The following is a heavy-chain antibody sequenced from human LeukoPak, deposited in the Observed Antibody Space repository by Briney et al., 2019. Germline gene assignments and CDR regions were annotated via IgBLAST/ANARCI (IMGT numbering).Heavy chain of an antibody. CDR1: GYTLTELS. V-gene: IGHV1-24*01. J-gene: IGHJ4*02. Sequence: ASVKVSCKVSGYTLTELSMHWVRQAPGKGLEWMGGFDPEDGETIYAQKFQGRVTMTEDTSTDTAYMELRSLRSDDTAVYYCARDEDSGSYPGYFDYWGQGTLVTVSS. CDR3: ARDEDSGSYPGYFDY. D-gene: IGHD1-26*01. CDR2: FDPEDGET.